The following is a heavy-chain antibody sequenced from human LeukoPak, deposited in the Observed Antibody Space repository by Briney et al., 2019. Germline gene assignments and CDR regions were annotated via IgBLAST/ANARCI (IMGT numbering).Heavy chain of an antibody. CDR1: GDSITSSKW. CDR2: IYHSGAS. J-gene: IGHJ4*02. D-gene: IGHD3-16*01. CDR3: ASGSHAVTTHFDY. Sequence: PSETLSLTCAVSGDSITSSKWWSWVRQSPEKELEWIGEIYHSGASNYNPSLKSRVTISVDKSKNQFSLNLSSVTAADTAVYYCASGSHAVTTHFDYWGQGTLVTVSS. V-gene: IGHV4-4*02.